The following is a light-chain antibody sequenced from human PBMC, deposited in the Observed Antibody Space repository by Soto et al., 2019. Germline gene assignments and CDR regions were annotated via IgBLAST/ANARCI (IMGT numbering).Light chain of an antibody. V-gene: IGKV3-15*01. J-gene: IGKJ1*01. CDR1: QSVTSN. Sequence: EIVMTQSPATLSVSPGDRATLSCRASQSVTSNLAWYQQRPGQAPRLLIYGASTRASGIPARFSGSGSGTEFTLIIDSLQSEDFAVYYCQQYNNRPPWTFGQGTKV. CDR3: QQYNNRPPWT. CDR2: GAS.